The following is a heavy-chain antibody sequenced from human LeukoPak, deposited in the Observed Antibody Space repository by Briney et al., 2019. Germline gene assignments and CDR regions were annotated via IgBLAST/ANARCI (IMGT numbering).Heavy chain of an antibody. V-gene: IGHV3-30*03. CDR1: GFIFSTYD. D-gene: IGHD4-17*01. CDR3: TTTVLSDAFEI. J-gene: IGHJ3*02. CDR2: ISYDGSNR. Sequence: PGRSLRLSCAASGFIFSTYDMHWVRQAPGKGLEWVAVISYDGSNRYFADSVKGRFTVSRDNSKNTVYLQMKSLRVEDTAVYYCTTTVLSDAFEIWGQGTMVTVSS.